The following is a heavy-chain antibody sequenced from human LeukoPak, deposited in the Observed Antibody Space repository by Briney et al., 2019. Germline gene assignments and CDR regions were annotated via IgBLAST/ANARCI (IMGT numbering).Heavy chain of an antibody. D-gene: IGHD4-17*01. J-gene: IGHJ4*02. CDR2: IDYSGST. Sequence: PSETLSLTCTVSGGSICSYYWSWLRQPPGKGLEWIGYIDYSGSTNYSPTIKRRVTISVDTPKNQFSLKLGSVTAADTAVYYCARGRGPTVTDDWGQGTLVTVSS. V-gene: IGHV4-59*01. CDR3: ARGRGPTVTDD. CDR1: GGSICSYY.